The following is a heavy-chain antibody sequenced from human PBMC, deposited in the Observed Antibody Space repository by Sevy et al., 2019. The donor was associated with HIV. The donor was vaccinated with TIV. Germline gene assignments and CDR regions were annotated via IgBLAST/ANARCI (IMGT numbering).Heavy chain of an antibody. D-gene: IGHD1-1*01. Sequence: GGSLRLSCSASGFTFNMYGMHWVRQAPGKGLEWVGQIWYDGSIKKYADSVKGRFTISRDNSKSKLYLQMNSLRGEDTAVYFCASEHNWDDAFDIWGQGTMVTVSS. CDR3: ASEHNWDDAFDI. V-gene: IGHV3-33*08. CDR2: IWYDGSIK. CDR1: GFTFNMYG. J-gene: IGHJ3*02.